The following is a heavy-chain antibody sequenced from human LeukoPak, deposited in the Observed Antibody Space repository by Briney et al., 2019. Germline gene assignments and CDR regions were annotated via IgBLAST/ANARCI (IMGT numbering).Heavy chain of an antibody. J-gene: IGHJ4*02. Sequence: PGRSLRLSCAASGFSFSGHWMNWVRQPPGKGLEWVANIKPDGSEKYYVDSVKGRFTLSRDDAKRSLDLQMDSLRAEDTAIYYCAYRNTLDYWGQGTLVTVSS. CDR1: GFSFSGHW. D-gene: IGHD1-26*01. CDR2: IKPDGSEK. V-gene: IGHV3-7*02. CDR3: AYRNTLDY.